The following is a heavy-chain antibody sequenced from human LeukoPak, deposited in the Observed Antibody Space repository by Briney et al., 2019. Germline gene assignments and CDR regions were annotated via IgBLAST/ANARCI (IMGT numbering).Heavy chain of an antibody. D-gene: IGHD3-16*01. CDR3: ARVGRGDHTWGRYSCDP. Sequence: SETLSLTRTLSVSGDSFSSDHWSWLRQPPGKGLEWIGYISSSGSTSYNTSRKSRVTISVDTSKNQFSLKLSSVTAADTAVYYCARVGRGDHTWGRYSCDPWGQGTLVSVSS. CDR1: GDSFSSDH. J-gene: IGHJ5*02. CDR2: ISSSGST. V-gene: IGHV4-59*01.